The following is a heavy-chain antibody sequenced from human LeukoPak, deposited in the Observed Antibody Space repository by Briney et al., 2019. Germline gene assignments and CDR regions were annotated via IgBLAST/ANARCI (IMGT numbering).Heavy chain of an antibody. CDR3: ARDPYSSSWFPHFDY. D-gene: IGHD6-13*01. CDR1: GYTFTGYY. CDR2: ISAYNGNT. Sequence: ASVKVSCKASGYTFTGYYMHWVRQAPGQGLEWMGWISAYNGNTNYAQKLQGRVTMTTDTSTSTAYMELRSLRSDDTAVYYCARDPYSSSWFPHFDYWGQGTLVTVSS. V-gene: IGHV1-18*04. J-gene: IGHJ4*02.